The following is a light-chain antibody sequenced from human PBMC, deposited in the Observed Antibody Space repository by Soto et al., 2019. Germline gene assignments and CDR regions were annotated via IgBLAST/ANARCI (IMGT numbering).Light chain of an antibody. CDR3: QQCSNWAKT. CDR1: QSVSSN. J-gene: IGKJ5*01. Sequence: EIVMTQSPATLSVSPGERATLSCRASQSVSSNLAWYQQKPGQAPRLLIYGASTRATGIPARFSGSGSGTEFTLTISSLQSEDFAVYYCQQCSNWAKTFGQGTRLEIK. V-gene: IGKV3-15*01. CDR2: GAS.